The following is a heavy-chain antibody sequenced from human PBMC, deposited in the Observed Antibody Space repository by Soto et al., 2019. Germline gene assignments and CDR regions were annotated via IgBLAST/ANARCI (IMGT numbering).Heavy chain of an antibody. CDR3: ARVPTYYQDSNGYQPFHP. Sequence: QVQLQESGPGLVEPSQTLSLICTVSGASIISDGYYWTWIRQHPGNGLEWLGYIHYSGGATYSPSYNPSLKSRITISVDASNRLFSLKLTSVSAADTAVYSCARVPTYYQDSNGYQPFHPLGQGTLVTVSS. D-gene: IGHD5-18*01. V-gene: IGHV4-31*03. J-gene: IGHJ5*02. CDR1: GASIISDGYY. CDR2: IHYSGGATYSP.